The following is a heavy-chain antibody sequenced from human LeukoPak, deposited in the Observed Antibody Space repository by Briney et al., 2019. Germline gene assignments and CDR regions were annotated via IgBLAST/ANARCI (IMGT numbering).Heavy chain of an antibody. J-gene: IGHJ4*02. V-gene: IGHV3-23*01. CDR2: ISGSGGST. CDR1: GFTFSSYA. CDR3: AKDSRAVAGQYYFDY. D-gene: IGHD6-19*01. Sequence: GGSLRLSGAASGFTFSSYAMSWVRQAPGKGLEWVSAISGSGGSTYYADSVQGRFTISRDNSKNTLCLQMNSLRAEDTAVYYCAKDSRAVAGQYYFDYWGQGTLVTVSS.